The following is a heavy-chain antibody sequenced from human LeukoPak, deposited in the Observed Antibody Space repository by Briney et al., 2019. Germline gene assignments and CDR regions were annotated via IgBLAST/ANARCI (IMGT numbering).Heavy chain of an antibody. Sequence: SETLSLTCTVSGGSISSYYWSWIRQPPGKGLEWIGHIYYSGSTNYNPSLKSRVTISVDTSKNQFSLKLTSVTAADTAVYYCARALNGYFYAFDSWGQGTLVTVSS. CDR2: IYYSGST. D-gene: IGHD2/OR15-2a*01. CDR1: GGSISSYY. CDR3: ARALNGYFYAFDS. J-gene: IGHJ4*02. V-gene: IGHV4-59*08.